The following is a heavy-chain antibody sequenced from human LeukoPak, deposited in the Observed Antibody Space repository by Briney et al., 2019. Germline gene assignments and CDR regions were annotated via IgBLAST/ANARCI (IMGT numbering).Heavy chain of an antibody. J-gene: IGHJ4*02. CDR3: ARVLGSHYYYDGSDYLDY. CDR2: ISTYNGNT. D-gene: IGHD3-22*01. Sequence: ASVKVSCKASGYTFTSYSISWVRQAPGQGFEWMGWISTYNGNTNYAQRLQDRVTITTDTSTSTAYMELRSLRSDDTAVYYCARVLGSHYYYDGSDYLDYWGQGTLVTVSS. V-gene: IGHV1-18*01. CDR1: GYTFTSYS.